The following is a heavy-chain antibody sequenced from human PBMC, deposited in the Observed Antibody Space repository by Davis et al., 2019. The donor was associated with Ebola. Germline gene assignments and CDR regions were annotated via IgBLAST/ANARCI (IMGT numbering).Heavy chain of an antibody. CDR2: IYYSGST. D-gene: IGHD6-13*01. CDR3: ARSGRGAAAGGDV. V-gene: IGHV4-59*01. J-gene: IGHJ6*04. CDR1: GFIFTNYA. Sequence: GSLRLSCAASGFIFTNYAMSWVRQPPGKGLEWIGYIYYSGSTNYNPSLKSRVTISVDTSKNQFSLKLSSVTAADTAVYYCARSGRGAAAGGDVWGKGTMVTVSS.